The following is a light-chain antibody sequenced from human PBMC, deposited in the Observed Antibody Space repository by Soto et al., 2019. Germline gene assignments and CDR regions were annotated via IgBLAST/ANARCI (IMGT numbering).Light chain of an antibody. J-gene: IGLJ2*01. V-gene: IGLV2-14*01. CDR1: SSDVGGYNY. CDR3: QTWGTGTYVV. CDR2: DVS. Sequence: QSALTQPASVSGSPGQSITISCTGTSSDVGGYNYVSWYQQHPGKAPKLMIYDVSNRPSGVSNRFSGSSSGAERYLTISSLQSEDEADYYCQTWGTGTYVVFGGGTKLTVL.